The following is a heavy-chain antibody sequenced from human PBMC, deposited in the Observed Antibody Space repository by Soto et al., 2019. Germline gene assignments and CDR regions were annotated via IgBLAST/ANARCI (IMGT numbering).Heavy chain of an antibody. D-gene: IGHD6-13*01. CDR3: GRGWQLSSFDY. J-gene: IGHJ4*02. Sequence: SETQSLTSTFSGCSIRSYYWSWIRQPPGKGLEWIGYIYYSGSTNYNPSLKSRVTISVDTSKNQFSLKLSSVTAADTAVYYCGRGWQLSSFDYWGQGTLVTVSS. V-gene: IGHV4-59*01. CDR2: IYYSGST. CDR1: GCSIRSYY.